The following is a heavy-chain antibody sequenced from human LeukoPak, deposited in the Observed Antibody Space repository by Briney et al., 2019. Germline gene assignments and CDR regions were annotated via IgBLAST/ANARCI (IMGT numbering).Heavy chain of an antibody. Sequence: SETLSLTCTVSGGSISSFYWSWIRQPAGRGLEWIGHIYPTGSTNYNPSLKSRVTLSVDTSKNQFSLKLSSVTAADTAVYYCARSARYNWFDPWGQGTLVTVSS. J-gene: IGHJ5*02. CDR2: IYPTGST. CDR3: ARSARYNWFDP. CDR1: GGSISSFY. V-gene: IGHV4-4*07.